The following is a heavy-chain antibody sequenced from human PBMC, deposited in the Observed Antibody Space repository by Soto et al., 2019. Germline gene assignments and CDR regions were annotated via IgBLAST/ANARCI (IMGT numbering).Heavy chain of an antibody. J-gene: IGHJ4*02. D-gene: IGHD6-19*01. CDR2: IYYSGST. CDR3: ARMAVAGPGVDY. V-gene: IGHV4-59*01. CDR1: GGSISAYY. Sequence: SETLSLTCTVSGGSISAYYWSWIRQPPGKALEWIGYIYYSGSTNYNPTLQSRVTISVDTSKSQFSLRLSSVTAADTAVYYCARMAVAGPGVDYWGQGTLVTVSS.